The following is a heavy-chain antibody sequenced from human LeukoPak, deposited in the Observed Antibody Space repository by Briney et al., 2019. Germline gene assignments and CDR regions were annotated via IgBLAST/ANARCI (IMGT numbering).Heavy chain of an antibody. CDR2: ISGSGGDT. V-gene: IGHV3-23*01. J-gene: IGHJ4*02. Sequence: GGSLRLSCAASGFTFSNYAMSWVRQAPGKGLEWVSGISGSGGDTYYTDSVKGRFTISRDNSKSTLYLQMNSLKAEDTAIYYCAKTPRPPYSSGWSKFDCWGQGTLVTVSS. CDR1: GFTFSNYA. D-gene: IGHD6-19*01. CDR3: AKTPRPPYSSGWSKFDC.